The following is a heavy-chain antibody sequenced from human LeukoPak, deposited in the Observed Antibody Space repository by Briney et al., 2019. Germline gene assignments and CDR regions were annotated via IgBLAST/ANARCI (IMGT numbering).Heavy chain of an antibody. J-gene: IGHJ4*02. V-gene: IGHV3-33*01. CDR2: IWYDGSNK. D-gene: IGHD4-17*01. CDR3: ARSTVTYYFDY. CDR1: GFTFSSYG. Sequence: GRSLRLSCAASGFTFSSYGMHWVRRAPGKGLEWVAVIWYDGSNKYYADSVKGRFTISRDNSKNTLYLQMNSLRAEDTAVYYCARSTVTYYFDYWGQGTLVTVSS.